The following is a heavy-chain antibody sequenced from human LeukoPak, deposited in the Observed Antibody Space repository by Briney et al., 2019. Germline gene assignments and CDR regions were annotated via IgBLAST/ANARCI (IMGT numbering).Heavy chain of an antibody. D-gene: IGHD2-2*01. CDR1: GGSISSGGYY. Sequence: SETLSLTCTVSGGSISSGGYYWSWIRQHPGKGLEWIGYIYYSGSTYYNPSLKSRVTISVDTSKNQFSLKLSSVTAADTAVYYCARDGGYCSSTSCRGSDLGYYGTDVWGQGTTVTVSS. J-gene: IGHJ6*02. CDR3: ARDGGYCSSTSCRGSDLGYYGTDV. CDR2: IYYSGST. V-gene: IGHV4-31*03.